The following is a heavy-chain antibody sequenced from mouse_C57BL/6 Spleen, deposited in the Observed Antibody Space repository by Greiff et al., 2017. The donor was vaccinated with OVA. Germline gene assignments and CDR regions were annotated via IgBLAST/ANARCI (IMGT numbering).Heavy chain of an antibody. J-gene: IGHJ4*01. CDR3: ARHEVGHGNYYAMDD. D-gene: IGHD6-1*01. CDR2: FYPGRGSI. Sequence: QVQLPQSGAELVKPGASVKLSCKASGYTFTEYTIHWVTQRSGQGLEWIGWFYPGRGSIKYNEKFQATATLTADKSSSTVYMERSRWTSEDAAVYFGARHEVGHGNYYAMDDWGQGTSVTVAS. V-gene: IGHV1-62-2*01. CDR1: GYTFTEYT.